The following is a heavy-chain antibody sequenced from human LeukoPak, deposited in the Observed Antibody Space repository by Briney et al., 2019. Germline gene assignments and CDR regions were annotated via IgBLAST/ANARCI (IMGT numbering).Heavy chain of an antibody. D-gene: IGHD4-17*01. CDR3: ARDFLTVTYYYYYYMDL. CDR1: GSTFNSEA. V-gene: IGHV3-30*04. CDR2: LSYDGANQ. Sequence: GKSLRLSCAASGSTFNSEAMHWVHQAPGKGLEWVAVLSYDGANQYYADSVKGRFTISRDNSMNMLYLQMNNLRPEDTAVYYCARDFLTVTYYYYYYMDLWGKGTAVTVSS. J-gene: IGHJ6*03.